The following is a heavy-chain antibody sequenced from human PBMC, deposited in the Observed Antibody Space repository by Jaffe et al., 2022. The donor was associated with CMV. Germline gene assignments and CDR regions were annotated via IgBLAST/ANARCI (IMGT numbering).Heavy chain of an antibody. J-gene: IGHJ4*02. V-gene: IGHV4-61*01. D-gene: IGHD4-17*01. Sequence: QVQLQESGPGLVKPSETLSLTCTVSGGSVSSGTHYWSWIRQAPGKRLEWIGYIYYSGATSYNPSLEGRVTISVDTSKSQISLKLRSVIAADTAVYYCARSRTTVTMWEEDWGQGTLVTVSS. CDR2: IYYSGAT. CDR3: ARSRTTVTMWEED. CDR1: GGSVSSGTHY.